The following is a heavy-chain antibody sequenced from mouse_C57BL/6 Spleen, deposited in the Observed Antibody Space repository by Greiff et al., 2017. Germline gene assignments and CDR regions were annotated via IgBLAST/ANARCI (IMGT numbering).Heavy chain of an antibody. CDR3: ARGGTTVPLRFAY. V-gene: IGHV3-6*01. CDR2: ISYDGSN. D-gene: IGHD1-1*01. Sequence: EVKLMESGPGLVKPSQSLSLTCSVTGYSITSGYYWNWIRQFPGNKLEWMGYISYDGSNNYNPSLKNRISITRDTSKNQFFLKLNSVTTEDTATYYCARGGTTVPLRFAYWGQGTLVTVSA. CDR1: GYSITSGYY. J-gene: IGHJ3*01.